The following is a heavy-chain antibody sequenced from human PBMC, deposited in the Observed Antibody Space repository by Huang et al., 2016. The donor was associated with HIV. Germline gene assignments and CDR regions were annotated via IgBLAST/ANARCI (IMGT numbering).Heavy chain of an antibody. CDR2: IIRRCGTR. CDR3: AKRGGAWGSPYAFDL. D-gene: IGHD3-16*01. CDR1: GGSFNNFG. V-gene: IGHV1-69*13. Sequence: QVQLVQSGAEVRKPGSSVKVSCRASGGSFNNFGINWVRQAPGQGLEWMGGIIRRCGTRNDAQRFKDRVTITADETTGVVHLEVTSLRSDDTAVYFCAKRGGAWGSPYAFDLWGPGTMVTVSS. J-gene: IGHJ3*01.